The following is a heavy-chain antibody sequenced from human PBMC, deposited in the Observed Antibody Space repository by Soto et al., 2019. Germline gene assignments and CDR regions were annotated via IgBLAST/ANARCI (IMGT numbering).Heavy chain of an antibody. CDR1: GFTFSTNA. Sequence: PGGSLRLSCAASGFTFSTNAMSWVRQAPGMGLEFVSLISGSGNTIYYADSVKGRFTISRDNSKNTVSLQMSSLRAEDTAVYYCAKVGYDTYGYYLRSLDYWGQGTLVTVFS. V-gene: IGHV3-23*01. J-gene: IGHJ4*02. CDR2: ISGSGNTI. D-gene: IGHD3-3*01. CDR3: AKVGYDTYGYYLRSLDY.